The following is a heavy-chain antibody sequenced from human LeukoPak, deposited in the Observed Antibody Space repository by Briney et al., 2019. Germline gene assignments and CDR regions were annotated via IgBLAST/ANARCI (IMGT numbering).Heavy chain of an antibody. J-gene: IGHJ4*02. CDR1: GFTFSSYS. V-gene: IGHV3-21*01. Sequence: GGSLRLSCAASGFTFSSYSMNWVRQAPGKGLEWVSSISSSSYIYYADSVKGRFTISRDNAKNSLYLQMNSLRAEDTAVYYCAREGSGSGHDYWGQGTLVTVPS. D-gene: IGHD6-19*01. CDR3: AREGSGSGHDY. CDR2: ISSSSYI.